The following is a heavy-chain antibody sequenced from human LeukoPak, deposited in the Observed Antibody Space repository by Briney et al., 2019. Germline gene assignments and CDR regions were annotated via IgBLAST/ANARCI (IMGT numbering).Heavy chain of an antibody. D-gene: IGHD3-3*01. CDR2: IYYSGST. V-gene: IGHV4-59*01. CDR1: GGSISTYY. CDR3: ASRSSIWSGYQDTLYYFDS. Sequence: PSETLSLTCTVSGGSISTYYWTWVRQPPGKGLEWIGYIYYSGSTNYNPSLKSRVTISVDTSKNQFCLKLSSVTAADTAVYYCASRSSIWSGYQDTLYYFDSWGQGTLVTVSS. J-gene: IGHJ4*02.